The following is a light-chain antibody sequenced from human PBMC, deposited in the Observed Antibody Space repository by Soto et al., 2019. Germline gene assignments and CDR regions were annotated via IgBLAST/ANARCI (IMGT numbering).Light chain of an antibody. J-gene: IGKJ2*01. Sequence: AIQLTQSPSSLSASVGDSVTITCRASQGISSFLAWYPQKPGKAPKRLIYDVSNLERGVPPRFSGSTSGAESTLTITGLQPDDLGTYYCQHTTDFTFGQGTKVDIK. CDR1: QGISSF. V-gene: IGKV1D-13*01. CDR2: DVS. CDR3: QHTTDFT.